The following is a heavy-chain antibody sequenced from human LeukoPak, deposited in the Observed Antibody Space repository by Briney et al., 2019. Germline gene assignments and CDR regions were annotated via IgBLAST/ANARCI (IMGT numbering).Heavy chain of an antibody. J-gene: IGHJ4*02. CDR2: ISSSSSTI. CDR1: GFTFSSYS. CDR3: ARAVFWSGYYSFDY. V-gene: IGHV3-48*01. D-gene: IGHD3-3*01. Sequence: GGSLRLSCAASGFTFSSYSMNWVRQAPGKGLEWVSYISSSSSTIYYADSVKGRFTISRDNAENSLYLQMNSLRAEDTAVYYCARAVFWSGYYSFDYWGQGTLVTVSS.